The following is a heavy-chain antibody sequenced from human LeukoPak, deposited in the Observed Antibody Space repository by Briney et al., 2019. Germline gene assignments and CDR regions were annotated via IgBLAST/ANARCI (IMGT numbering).Heavy chain of an antibody. Sequence: ASVKVSCKASGGTFSSYAISWVRQAPGQGLEWMGRIIPILGIANYAQKFQGRVTITADKSTSTAYMELSSLRSEDTAVYYCATVQKKTGKPRPHGGKNCWGQGTLVTVSS. J-gene: IGHJ4*02. D-gene: IGHD3-10*01. V-gene: IGHV1-69*04. CDR1: GGTFSSYA. CDR2: IIPILGIA. CDR3: ATVQKKTGKPRPHGGKNC.